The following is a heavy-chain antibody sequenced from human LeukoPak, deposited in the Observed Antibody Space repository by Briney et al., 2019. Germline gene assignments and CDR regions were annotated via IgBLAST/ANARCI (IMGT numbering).Heavy chain of an antibody. V-gene: IGHV1-8*01. D-gene: IGHD5-18*01. Sequence: GASVTVSCKASGYTFTSYDINWVRQAPGQGLEWRGWMNPNSGNTGYAQKFQGRVTMTRNTSISTAYMELSSLRSEDTAVYYCARGAAMVDYYYYGMDVWGQGTTVTVSS. J-gene: IGHJ6*02. CDR3: ARGAAMVDYYYYGMDV. CDR2: MNPNSGNT. CDR1: GYTFTSYD.